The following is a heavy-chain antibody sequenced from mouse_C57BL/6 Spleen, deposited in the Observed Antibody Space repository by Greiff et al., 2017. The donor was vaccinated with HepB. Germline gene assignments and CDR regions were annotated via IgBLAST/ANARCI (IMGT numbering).Heavy chain of an antibody. Sequence: QVQLQQPGAELVMPGASVKLSCKASGYTFTSYWMHWVKQRPGQGLEWIGEIDPSDSYTNYNQKFKGKSTLTVDKSSSTAYMQLSSLTSEDSAVYYCARRGYYESPYYAMDYWGQGTSVTVSS. V-gene: IGHV1-69*01. D-gene: IGHD2-3*01. CDR2: IDPSDSYT. J-gene: IGHJ4*01. CDR1: GYTFTSYW. CDR3: ARRGYYESPYYAMDY.